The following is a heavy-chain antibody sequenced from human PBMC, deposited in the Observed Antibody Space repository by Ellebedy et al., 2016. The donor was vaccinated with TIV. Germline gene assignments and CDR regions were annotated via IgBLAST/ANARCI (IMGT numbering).Heavy chain of an antibody. Sequence: GESLKISXAASGFTFSSYWMSWVRQAPGKGLEWVANIKQDGSEKYYVDSVKGRFTISRDNAKNSLYLQMNSLRAEDTAVYYCARDYYGSGSYFDYWGQGTLVTVSS. CDR3: ARDYYGSGSYFDY. V-gene: IGHV3-7*01. CDR1: GFTFSSYW. CDR2: IKQDGSEK. D-gene: IGHD3-10*01. J-gene: IGHJ4*02.